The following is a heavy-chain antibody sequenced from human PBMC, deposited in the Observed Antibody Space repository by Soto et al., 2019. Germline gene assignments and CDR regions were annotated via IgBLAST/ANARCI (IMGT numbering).Heavy chain of an antibody. J-gene: IGHJ5*02. CDR2: IYSGGAT. Sequence: EVQLVDSGGGLIQPGWSLRLSCAAAGFSVSSSHMNWVRQAPGKGLEWVSVIYSGGATNYAVSVKGRFTISRDKSKNTVYLQMNSLRAEDTAVYYCARVGPYDSGSYMLRYNWFDPWGQGTLVTVSS. CDR1: GFSVSSSH. CDR3: ARVGPYDSGSYMLRYNWFDP. V-gene: IGHV3-53*01. D-gene: IGHD3-10*01.